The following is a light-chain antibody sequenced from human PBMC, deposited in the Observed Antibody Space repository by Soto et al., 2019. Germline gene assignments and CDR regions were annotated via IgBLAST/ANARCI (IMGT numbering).Light chain of an antibody. V-gene: IGKV3-20*01. J-gene: IGKJ4*01. Sequence: EIVLTQSPGTLSLSPGERATLSCRASQTVTSSYLAWYQQKPGQAPRLLIYGASSRAAGIPDRFSGSGSGTDFTLTISRPEPEDFAVYHCQQYGRSPLTFGGGTKVEIK. CDR2: GAS. CDR3: QQYGRSPLT. CDR1: QTVTSSY.